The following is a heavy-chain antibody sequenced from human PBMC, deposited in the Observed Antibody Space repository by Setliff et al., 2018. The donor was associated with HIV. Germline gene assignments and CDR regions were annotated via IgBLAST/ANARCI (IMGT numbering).Heavy chain of an antibody. J-gene: IGHJ4*02. CDR1: GFIFSSYT. V-gene: IGHV3-21*01. CDR2: ISSTSIYT. D-gene: IGHD3-16*01. CDR3: VRLHGGD. Sequence: GESLTISCAASGFIFSSYTMNWVRQAPGKGLEWVSSISSTSIYTYYADSVKGRFTISRDNAKNSLYLEMNSLRAEDAAVYFCVRLHGGDWGLGTLVTVSS.